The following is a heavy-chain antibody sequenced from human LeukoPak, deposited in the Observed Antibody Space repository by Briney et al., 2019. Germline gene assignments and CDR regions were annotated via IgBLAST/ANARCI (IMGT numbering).Heavy chain of an antibody. V-gene: IGHV3-23*01. J-gene: IGHJ4*02. CDR3: AKSKRITMVRGNLLFDY. CDR1: GFTFSSYA. Sequence: GGSLRLSCAASGFTFSSYAMSWVRQAPGKGLEWVSAISGSGGSTYYADSVKGRFTISRDNSKNTLYLQMNSLRAEDTAVYDCAKSKRITMVRGNLLFDYWGQGALVTVSS. CDR2: ISGSGGST. D-gene: IGHD3-10*01.